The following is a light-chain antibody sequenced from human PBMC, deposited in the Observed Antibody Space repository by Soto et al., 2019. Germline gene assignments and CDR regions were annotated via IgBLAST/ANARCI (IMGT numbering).Light chain of an antibody. CDR3: QLSYSTPR. V-gene: IGKV1-39*01. CDR1: QSISRY. J-gene: IGKJ1*01. Sequence: DIQMTQSPSSLSASVGDRVTITCRASQSISRYLNWYQHKPGKAPKLLIYAASSMQSCVPSMFRGSGAETDFTFTISSLQPEDFATYYCQLSYSTPRFGQGTKVEIK. CDR2: AAS.